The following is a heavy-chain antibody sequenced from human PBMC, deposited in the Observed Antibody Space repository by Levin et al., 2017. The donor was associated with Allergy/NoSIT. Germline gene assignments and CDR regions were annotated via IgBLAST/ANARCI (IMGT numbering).Heavy chain of an antibody. V-gene: IGHV4-34*01. CDR2: INHSGST. CDR1: GFSFSDYN. CDR3: ARVRVILTGYYRGSQASYYYGMDV. Sequence: SETLSLTCAVYGFSFSDYNLSWIRQPPGKGLQWIGEINHSGSTNYTPSLKSRVTILVDTSKNQISLKLSSATAADTAVYYCARVRVILTGYYRGSQASYYYGMDVWVQGTTVTVSS. D-gene: IGHD3-9*01. J-gene: IGHJ6*02.